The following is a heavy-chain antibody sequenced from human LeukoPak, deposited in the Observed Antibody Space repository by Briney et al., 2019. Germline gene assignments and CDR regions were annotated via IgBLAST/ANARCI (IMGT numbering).Heavy chain of an antibody. J-gene: IGHJ5*02. CDR3: ARESLPVLRELELSWFDP. Sequence: PGGSLRLSCAASGFTFSSYSMNWVRQAPGKGLEWVSSISSSSSYIYYADSVKGRFTISRDNAKNSLCLQMNSLRAEDTAVYYCARESLPVLRELELSWFDPWGQGTLVTVSS. CDR1: GFTFSSYS. V-gene: IGHV3-21*01. CDR2: ISSSSSYI. D-gene: IGHD1-7*01.